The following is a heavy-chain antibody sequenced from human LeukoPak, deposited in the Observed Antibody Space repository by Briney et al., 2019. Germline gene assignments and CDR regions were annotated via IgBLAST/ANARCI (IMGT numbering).Heavy chain of an antibody. CDR3: ARTIAARYAFDI. V-gene: IGHV1-46*01. CDR2: INPSGSST. Sequence: ASVKVSCKASGGTFSSYAISWVRQAPGQGLEWLGLINPSGSSTLYAQKFQGRVTMTRDMSTTTDYMEMSSLRSEDTAVYYCARTIAARYAFDIWGQGTMVTVSS. D-gene: IGHD6-6*01. CDR1: GGTFSSYA. J-gene: IGHJ3*02.